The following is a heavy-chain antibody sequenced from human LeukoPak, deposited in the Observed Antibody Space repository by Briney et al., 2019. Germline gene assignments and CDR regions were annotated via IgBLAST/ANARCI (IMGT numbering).Heavy chain of an antibody. Sequence: PSETLSLTCTVSGGSISSGDYYWSWIRQPPGNGLEWIGYIYYSGSTYYNPSLKSRVTISVDTSKNQFSLKLSSVTAADTAVYYCARAGYCSGGSCYRRLFDYWGQGTLVTVSS. D-gene: IGHD2-15*01. V-gene: IGHV4-30-4*01. CDR2: IYYSGST. CDR1: GGSISSGDYY. CDR3: ARAGYCSGGSCYRRLFDY. J-gene: IGHJ4*02.